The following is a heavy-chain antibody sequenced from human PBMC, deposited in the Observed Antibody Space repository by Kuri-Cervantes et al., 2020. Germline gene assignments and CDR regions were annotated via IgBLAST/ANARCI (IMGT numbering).Heavy chain of an antibody. CDR1: GYTFTSYG. J-gene: IGHJ4*02. Sequence: SVKVSCKASGYTFTSYGISWVRQAPGQGLEWMGGIIPIFGTANYAQKFQGRVTITADKSTSTAYMELSSLRSEDTAVYYCAKGYEHWLTPFDYWGQGTLITVSS. CDR2: IIPIFGTA. V-gene: IGHV1-69*06. D-gene: IGHD6-19*01. CDR3: AKGYEHWLTPFDY.